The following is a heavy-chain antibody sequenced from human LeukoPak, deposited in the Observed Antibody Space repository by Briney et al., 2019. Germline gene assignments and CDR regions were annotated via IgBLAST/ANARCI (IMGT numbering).Heavy chain of an antibody. CDR3: AKDQAINIATGGTFDY. J-gene: IGHJ4*02. V-gene: IGHV3-23*01. Sequence: GGSLGLSCAASGFTFRSYVMNWVRQAPGKGPEWVSSISGSGGSTHYAVSVKGRFTISRDNSKNTMSLQMNSLRAEDTAVYYCAKDQAINIATGGTFDYWGQGALVTVGS. CDR2: ISGSGGST. CDR1: GFTFRSYV. D-gene: IGHD6-13*01.